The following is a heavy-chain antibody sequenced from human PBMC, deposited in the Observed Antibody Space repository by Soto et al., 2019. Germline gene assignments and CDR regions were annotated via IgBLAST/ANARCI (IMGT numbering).Heavy chain of an antibody. CDR1: GYSMSSSNW. D-gene: IGHD3-22*01. Sequence: XETLSLTCAVSGYSMSSSNWWGWIRQPPVKGLEWIGYIYYSGSTYYNPSLKSRVTMSVDTSKNQFSLKLSSVTAVDTAVYYCARNKYYYDSSGYYLDAFDIWGQGTMVTVSS. CDR2: IYYSGST. V-gene: IGHV4-28*01. J-gene: IGHJ3*02. CDR3: ARNKYYYDSSGYYLDAFDI.